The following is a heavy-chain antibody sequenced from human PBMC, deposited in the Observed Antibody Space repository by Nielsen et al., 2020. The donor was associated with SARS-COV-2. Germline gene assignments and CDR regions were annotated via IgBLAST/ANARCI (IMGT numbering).Heavy chain of an antibody. Sequence: SETLSLTCAVSGGSISSSNWWSWVRQPPGKGLEWIGEIYHSGSTNYNPSLKSRVTISVDKPKNQFSLKLSSVTAADTAVYYCARDLGSGWFLDYWGQGTLVTVSS. CDR3: ARDLGSGWFLDY. CDR1: GGSISSSNW. V-gene: IGHV4-4*02. D-gene: IGHD6-19*01. CDR2: IYHSGST. J-gene: IGHJ4*02.